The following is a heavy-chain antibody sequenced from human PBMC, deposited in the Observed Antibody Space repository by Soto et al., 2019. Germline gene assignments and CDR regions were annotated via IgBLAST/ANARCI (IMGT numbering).Heavy chain of an antibody. V-gene: IGHV4-39*01. CDR1: GGSISSSSFH. Sequence: QLQLQESGPGLVKPSETLSLTCTVSGGSISSSSFHWGWIRQHPGKGLEWIGGIYYSGSTYYSPSLKSRVTISGDTSKYEFSLKLSSLTDADTAVYYCARRERAAGIDWWFDPWGQGTLVTVSS. CDR2: IYYSGST. CDR3: ARRERAAGIDWWFDP. D-gene: IGHD6-13*01. J-gene: IGHJ5*02.